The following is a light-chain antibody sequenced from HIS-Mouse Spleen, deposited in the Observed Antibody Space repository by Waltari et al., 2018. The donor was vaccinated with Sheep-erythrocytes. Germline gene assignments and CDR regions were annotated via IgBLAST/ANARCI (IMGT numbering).Light chain of an antibody. J-gene: IGLJ3*02. Sequence: QSALTQPASVSGSPGQSITISCTGTSRHVWSCDLVSLSQHHEGTAPKLWIYDGCKRPSGVSNRFSGSKSGNTASLTISGLQAEDEADYYCCSYAGSSTPWVFGGGTKLTVL. CDR2: DGC. V-gene: IGLV2-23*01. CDR3: CSYAGSSTPWV. CDR1: SRHVWSCDL.